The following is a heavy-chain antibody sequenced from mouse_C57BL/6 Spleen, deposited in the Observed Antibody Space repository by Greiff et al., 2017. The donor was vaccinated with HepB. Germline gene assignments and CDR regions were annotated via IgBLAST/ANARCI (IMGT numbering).Heavy chain of an antibody. D-gene: IGHD1-1*01. Sequence: EVQLQQSGPVLVKPGASVKMSCKASGYTFTDYYMNWVKQSHGKSLEWIGVINPYNGGTSYNQKFKGKATLTVDKSSSTAYMELNSLTSEDSAVYYCARGGYGSQYYFDYWGQGTTLTVSS. J-gene: IGHJ2*01. CDR2: INPYNGGT. CDR3: ARGGYGSQYYFDY. V-gene: IGHV1-19*01. CDR1: GYTFTDYY.